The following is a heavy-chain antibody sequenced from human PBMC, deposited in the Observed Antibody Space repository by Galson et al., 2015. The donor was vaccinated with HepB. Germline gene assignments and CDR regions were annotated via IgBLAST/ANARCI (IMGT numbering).Heavy chain of an antibody. CDR2: ISYDGSNK. Sequence: EWVATISYDGSNKYYADSVKGRFTISRDNPKNTLYLRMNSLRVEDTAVYYCVRHVEYYRAFWGQGALVTVSS. CDR3: VRHVEYYRAF. D-gene: IGHD2/OR15-2a*01. V-gene: IGHV3-30*03. J-gene: IGHJ4*02.